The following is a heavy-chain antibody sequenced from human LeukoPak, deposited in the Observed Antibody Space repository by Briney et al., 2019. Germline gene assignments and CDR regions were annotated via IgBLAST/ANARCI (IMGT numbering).Heavy chain of an antibody. V-gene: IGHV3-11*04. J-gene: IGHJ4*02. D-gene: IGHD4-17*01. CDR2: ISSSGSTI. Sequence: PSETLSLTCAVYGGSFSGYYWSWIRQAPGKGLEWVSYISSSGSTIYYADSVKGRFTISRDNAKNSLYLQMNSLRAEDTAVYYCARGPTDDYGDHVPLFSDYWGQGTLVTVSS. CDR3: ARGPTDDYGDHVPLFSDY. CDR1: GGSFSGYY.